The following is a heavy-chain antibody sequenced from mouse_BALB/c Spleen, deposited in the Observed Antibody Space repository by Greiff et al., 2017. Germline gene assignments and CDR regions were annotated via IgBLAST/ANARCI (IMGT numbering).Heavy chain of an antibody. CDR2: IWAGGST. CDR3: ARNRYDGGPWFAY. Sequence: VQLQESGPGLVAPSQSLSITCTVSGFSLTSYGVHWVRQPPGKGLEWLGVIWAGGSTNYNSALMSRLSISKDNSKSQVFFKMNSLQANDTAIYYCARNRYDGGPWFAYWGQGTLVTVSA. CDR1: GFSLTSYG. V-gene: IGHV2-9*02. J-gene: IGHJ3*01. D-gene: IGHD2-14*01.